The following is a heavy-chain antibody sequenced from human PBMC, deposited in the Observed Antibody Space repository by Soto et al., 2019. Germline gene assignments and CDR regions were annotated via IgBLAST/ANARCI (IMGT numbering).Heavy chain of an antibody. CDR2: ITRDGGRT. V-gene: IGHV3-43*01. D-gene: IGHD6-6*01. J-gene: IGHJ4*02. CDR3: AKDTAYRTSSSNYIDY. CDR1: GFTFDDYT. Sequence: EVQLVESGGVVSQPGGSLRLSCAASGFTFDDYTMHWVRQAPGKGLEWVSLITRDGGRTFYADSVKGRFTISRDSSKSYLFLQMNSLTTEDSSLYYCAKDTAYRTSSSNYIDYWGQGTLVTVSS.